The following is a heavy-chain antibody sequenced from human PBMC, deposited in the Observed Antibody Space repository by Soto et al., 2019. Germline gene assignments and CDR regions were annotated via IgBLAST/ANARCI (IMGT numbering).Heavy chain of an antibody. V-gene: IGHV1-18*01. CDR1: GYTFNDYA. CDR3: ARGSYCSGGTCTNWFDA. J-gene: IGHJ5*02. D-gene: IGHD2-15*01. CDR2: ISASIGHT. Sequence: QLVQSGAEVKKPGASVKVSCKASGYTFNDYAITWVRQAPGQGLEWVGWISASIGHTNYAQSFQGRVTMTTDRSTTTAYMELRSLRSDDTAVYYCARGSYCSGGTCTNWFDAWGQVTLVTVSS.